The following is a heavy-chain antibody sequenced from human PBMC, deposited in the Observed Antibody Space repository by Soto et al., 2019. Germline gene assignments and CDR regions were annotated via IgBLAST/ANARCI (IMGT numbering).Heavy chain of an antibody. CDR3: AKDRGRWLHQPGYYFDY. CDR2: ISYDGSNK. V-gene: IGHV3-30*18. D-gene: IGHD5-12*01. Sequence: GGSLRLSCAASGFTFSSYGMHWVRQAPGKGLEWVAVISYDGSNKYYADSVKGRFTISRDNSKNTLYLQMNSLRAEDTAVYYCAKDRGRWLHQPGYYFDYWGQGTLVTVSS. CDR1: GFTFSSYG. J-gene: IGHJ4*02.